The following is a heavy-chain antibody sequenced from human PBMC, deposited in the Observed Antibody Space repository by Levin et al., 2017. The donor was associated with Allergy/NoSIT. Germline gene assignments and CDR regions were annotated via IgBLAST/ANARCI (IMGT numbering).Heavy chain of an antibody. CDR3: TTVNRYNCRSGLSPIDY. J-gene: IGHJ4*02. Sequence: GESLKISCAASGFTFNNAWMSWVRQAPGKGLEWVGRIKTKTDVRTPDYPAPVKGRFIISRDDSKNTPDLQMNSLTTEDTAVYYCTTVNRYNCRSGLSPIDYWGQGTLITVSS. D-gene: IGHD3-3*01. CDR2: IKTKTDVRTP. CDR1: GFTFNNAW. V-gene: IGHV3-15*01.